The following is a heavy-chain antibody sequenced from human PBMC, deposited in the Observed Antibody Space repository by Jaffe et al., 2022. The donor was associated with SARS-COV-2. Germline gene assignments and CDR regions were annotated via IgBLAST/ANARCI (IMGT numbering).Heavy chain of an antibody. Sequence: EVHLVESGGGLVQPGGSLRLSCSASGFTFRSYAMHWVRQGPGKGLEYVSGISSNGGYTYHADSLKDRFTTSRDNSKNVLYLQMSSLKPEDTAVYYCVKGRLAREVYSGYDGDYWGQGTLVTVS. V-gene: IGHV3-64D*09. CDR2: ISSNGGYT. CDR1: GFTFRSYA. J-gene: IGHJ4*02. CDR3: VKGRLAREVYSGYDGDY. D-gene: IGHD5-12*01.